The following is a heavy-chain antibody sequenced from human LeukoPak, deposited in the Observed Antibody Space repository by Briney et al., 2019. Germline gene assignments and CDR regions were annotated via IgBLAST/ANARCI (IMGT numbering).Heavy chain of an antibody. Sequence: SETLSLTCTVSGGSISGYYLSWIRQSPGKGLEWIGYVYDSGSANYNPSLKSRVTISVDTSKNQFSLRLNSVTAADTAVYYCARHKPIFGVVRGNWFDPWGQGTLVTVSS. CDR3: ARHKPIFGVVRGNWFDP. J-gene: IGHJ5*02. D-gene: IGHD3-3*01. V-gene: IGHV4-59*08. CDR1: GGSISGYY. CDR2: VYDSGSA.